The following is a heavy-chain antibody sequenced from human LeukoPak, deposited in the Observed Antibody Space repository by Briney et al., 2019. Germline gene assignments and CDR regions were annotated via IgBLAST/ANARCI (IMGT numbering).Heavy chain of an antibody. D-gene: IGHD4-17*01. V-gene: IGHV4-59*01. CDR2: IYYSGST. Sequence: ASETLSLTCTVSGGSISSYHWSWIRQPPGKGLEWIGYIYYSGSTNYNPSLKSRVTISVDTSKNQFSLKLSSVTAADTAVYYCARAARDYEIDYWGQGTLVTVSS. J-gene: IGHJ4*02. CDR3: ARAARDYEIDY. CDR1: GGSISSYH.